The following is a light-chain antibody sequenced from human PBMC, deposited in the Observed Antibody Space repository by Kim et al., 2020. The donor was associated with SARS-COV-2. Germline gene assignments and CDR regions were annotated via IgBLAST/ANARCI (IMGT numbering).Light chain of an antibody. V-gene: IGLV1-51*01. J-gene: IGLJ7*01. CDR3: GTWDSSLSGV. CDR1: SSNIGNNY. CDR2: AND. Sequence: PVQRVTISCSGTSSNIGNNYVSWYQQLPGTAPKLLIYANDKRSSGIPDRFSGSKSGASATLVITGLQTGDEADYYCGTWDSSLSGVFGGGTQLTVL.